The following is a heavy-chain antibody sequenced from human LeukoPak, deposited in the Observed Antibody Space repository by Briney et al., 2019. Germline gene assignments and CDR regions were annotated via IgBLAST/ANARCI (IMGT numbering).Heavy chain of an antibody. V-gene: IGHV3-48*03. J-gene: IGHJ3*02. CDR1: GFPFSSYE. CDR2: ICSSDNSI. CDR3: ARRIVTYYYDSSGSLDAFDI. Sequence: GGSLRLSCAASGFPFSSYEMNWLRQATGKGLEGLSYICSSDNSIYYADSVKGRFTISRDNAKNTLYLQMSSLRAEDTAVYSCARRIVTYYYDSSGSLDAFDIWGQGTMVTVSS. D-gene: IGHD3-22*01.